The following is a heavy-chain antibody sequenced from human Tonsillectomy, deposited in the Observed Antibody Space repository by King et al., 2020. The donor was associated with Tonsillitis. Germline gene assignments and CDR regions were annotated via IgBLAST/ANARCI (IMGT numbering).Heavy chain of an antibody. CDR2: ISGSGGST. CDR3: AKRLRWELLEVLGALDI. J-gene: IGHJ3*02. CDR1: GFTFSSYA. D-gene: IGHD1-26*01. V-gene: IGHV3-23*04. Sequence: VQLVESGGGLVQPGGSLRLSCAASGFTFSSYAMSWVRQAPGKGLEWVSVISGSGGSTYSADSVKGRFTISRDNSKNTLFLQMNSLRAEDTAVYYCAKRLRWELLEVLGALDIWGQGTMVTVSS.